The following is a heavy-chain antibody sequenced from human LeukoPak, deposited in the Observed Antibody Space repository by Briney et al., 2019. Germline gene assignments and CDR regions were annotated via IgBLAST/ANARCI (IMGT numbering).Heavy chain of an antibody. D-gene: IGHD6-13*01. CDR1: GYTFTSYY. Sequence: ASVKVSCKXSGYTFTSYYMHWVRQAPGQGLEWMGIINPSGGSTSYAQKFQGRVTMTRDTSTSTVYMELSSLRSEDTAVYYCARDRLLYSSKSDFDYWGQGTLVTVSS. CDR2: INPSGGST. V-gene: IGHV1-46*01. CDR3: ARDRLLYSSKSDFDY. J-gene: IGHJ4*02.